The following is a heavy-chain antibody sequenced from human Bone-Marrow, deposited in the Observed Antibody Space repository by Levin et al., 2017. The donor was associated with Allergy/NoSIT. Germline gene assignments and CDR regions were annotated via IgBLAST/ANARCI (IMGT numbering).Heavy chain of an antibody. Sequence: SVKVSCKASGGTFSTYAINWVRQAPGQGLEWMGRIIPFLDIEDYAQKFQGRVTITADKSTDTAYMELTSLRSEDTAVYYCARAHYYDSSGSNYGMDVWGQGTTVTVSS. D-gene: IGHD3-22*01. CDR1: GGTFSTYA. V-gene: IGHV1-69*04. J-gene: IGHJ6*02. CDR2: IIPFLDIE. CDR3: ARAHYYDSSGSNYGMDV.